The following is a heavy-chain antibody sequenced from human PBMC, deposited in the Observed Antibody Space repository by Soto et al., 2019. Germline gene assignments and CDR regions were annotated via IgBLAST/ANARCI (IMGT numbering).Heavy chain of an antibody. V-gene: IGHV1-69*02. Sequence: ASVKVSCKASGGTFSSYTISWVLQAPGQGLEWMGRIIPILGIANYAQKFQGRVTITADKSTSTAYMELSSLRSEDTAVYYCQAEEPHDAFDIWGQGTMVTVSS. J-gene: IGHJ3*02. CDR1: GGTFSSYT. CDR2: IIPILGIA. D-gene: IGHD1-1*01. CDR3: QAEEPHDAFDI.